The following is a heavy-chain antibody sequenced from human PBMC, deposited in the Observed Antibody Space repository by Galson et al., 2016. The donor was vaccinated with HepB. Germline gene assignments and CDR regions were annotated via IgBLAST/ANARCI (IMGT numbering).Heavy chain of an antibody. V-gene: IGHV1-2*02. CDR3: AQGPQNCDY. CDR1: GYTLSDH. Sequence: SVKVSCKASGYTLSDHIHWVRQAPGQGLQWLGWVNPNSEGTHYAEKFQGRVTLTWDTSISTAYMELRRLTSDDTGIYYCAQGPQNCDYWGQGTQVIVSS. D-gene: IGHD2/OR15-2a*01. J-gene: IGHJ4*02. CDR2: VNPNSEGT.